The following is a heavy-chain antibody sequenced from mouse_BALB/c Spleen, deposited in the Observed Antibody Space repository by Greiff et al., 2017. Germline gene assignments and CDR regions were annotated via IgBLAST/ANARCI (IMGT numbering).Heavy chain of an antibody. CDR3: ARHTSYYYGSSYWYFDV. Sequence: EVQVVESGGGLVQPGESLKLSCESNEYEFPSHDMSWVRKTPEKRLELVAAINSDGGSTYYPDTMERRFIISRDNTKKTLYLQMSSLRSEDTALYYCARHTSYYYGSSYWYFDVWGAGTTVTVSS. CDR2: INSDGGST. V-gene: IGHV5-2*01. D-gene: IGHD1-1*01. CDR1: EYEFPSHD. J-gene: IGHJ1*01.